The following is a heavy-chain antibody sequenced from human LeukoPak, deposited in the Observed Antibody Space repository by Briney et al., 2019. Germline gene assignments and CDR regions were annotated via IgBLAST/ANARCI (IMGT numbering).Heavy chain of an antibody. J-gene: IGHJ5*02. V-gene: IGHV3-20*04. D-gene: IGHD2-2*01. CDR2: INWNGGST. CDR1: GVTFGDYG. Sequence: GGSLRLSCAASGVTFGDYGMSWVRQAPGKGLEWVSSINWNGGSTGYADSVKGRFPISRDNATHSLCLQMHSLSAEDTALYYCARAGADCSSTSCHVDWFDPWGQGTLVTVSS. CDR3: ARAGADCSSTSCHVDWFDP.